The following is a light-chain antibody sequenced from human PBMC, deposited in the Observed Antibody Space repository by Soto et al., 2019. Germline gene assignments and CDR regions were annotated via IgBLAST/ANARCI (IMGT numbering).Light chain of an antibody. J-gene: IGKJ4*01. CDR2: RAS. V-gene: IGKV3-20*01. CDR1: QSVSSNY. CDR3: QQYGSSPLT. Sequence: EIVLTQSPGTLSLSQGERATLSCRASQSVSSNYLAWYQQKPGQTPKVLIYRASTRATGIPDRFSGSGSGTDFTLTISRLEAEDFAVYYCQQYGSSPLTCGGGTKV.